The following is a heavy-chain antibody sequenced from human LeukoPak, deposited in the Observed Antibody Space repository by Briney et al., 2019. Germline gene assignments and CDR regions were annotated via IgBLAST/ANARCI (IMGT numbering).Heavy chain of an antibody. CDR1: GFTFSSYG. CDR2: ISYDGSNK. D-gene: IGHD3-22*01. Sequence: GGSLRLSCAASGFTFSSYGMHWVRQAPGKGLEWVAVISYDGSNKYYADSVKGRFTISRDNSKNTLYLQMNSLRAEDTAVYYCAKELYYQDSSGSFDYWGQGTLVTVSS. V-gene: IGHV3-30*18. J-gene: IGHJ4*02. CDR3: AKELYYQDSSGSFDY.